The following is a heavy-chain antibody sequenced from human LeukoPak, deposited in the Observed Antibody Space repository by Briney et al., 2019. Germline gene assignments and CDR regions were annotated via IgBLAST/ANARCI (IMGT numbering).Heavy chain of an antibody. CDR1: GFTFDDYA. D-gene: IGHD5-24*01. CDR3: AKMGPGYNLSPSVGFDY. J-gene: IGHJ4*02. Sequence: PGGSLRLSCAASGFTFDDYAMHWVRQAPGKGLEWVSGISWNSGSIGYADSVKGRFTISRDNAKNSLYLQMNSLRAEDTALYYCAKMGPGYNLSPSVGFDYWGQGTLVTVSS. V-gene: IGHV3-9*01. CDR2: ISWNSGSI.